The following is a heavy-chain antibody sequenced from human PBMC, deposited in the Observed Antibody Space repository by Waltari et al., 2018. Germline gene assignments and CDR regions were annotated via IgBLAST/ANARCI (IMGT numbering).Heavy chain of an antibody. CDR3: ARRPDYGDYVD. V-gene: IGHV4-39*01. CDR2: IYYSGRT. D-gene: IGHD4-17*01. CDR1: GGSISSSSYY. Sequence: QLQLQESGPGLVKPSETLSLTCTVSGGSISSSSYYWGWIRQPPGKGLEWIGSIYYSGRTYYNPSLKSRVTISVDTSKNQFSLKLSSLTAADTAVYYCARRPDYGDYVDWGQGTLVTVSS. J-gene: IGHJ4*02.